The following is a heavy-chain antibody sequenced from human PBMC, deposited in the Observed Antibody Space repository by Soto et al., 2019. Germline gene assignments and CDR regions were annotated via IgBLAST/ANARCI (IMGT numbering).Heavy chain of an antibody. J-gene: IGHJ6*02. CDR1: GFTFSSFG. V-gene: IGHV3-30*03. CDR2: ISYDGNNK. CDR3: ARQFDSSGWYYYYYGMDV. Sequence: QVQLVESGGGVVQPGSSLRLSCAASGFTFSSFGMHWVRQAPGKGLEWVAIISYDGNNKYYADSVQGRFTISRDNSKNTLYLQMNSLRAEDTAVYYCARQFDSSGWYYYYYGMDVWGQGTTVTVSS. D-gene: IGHD6-19*01.